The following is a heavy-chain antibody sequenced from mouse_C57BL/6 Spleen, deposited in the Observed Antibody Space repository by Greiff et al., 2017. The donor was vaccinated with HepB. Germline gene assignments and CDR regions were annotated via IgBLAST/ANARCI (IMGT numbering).Heavy chain of an antibody. J-gene: IGHJ2*01. CDR3: ARRNYSNYSYYVDY. CDR2: IRNKANGYTT. Sequence: EVQGVESGGGLVQPGGSLSLSCAASGFTFTDYYMSWVRQPPGKALEWLGFIRNKANGYTTEYSASVKGRFTISRDNSQSIIYLQMNALRAEDSATYYCARRNYSNYSYYVDYWGQGTTLTVSS. CDR1: GFTFTDYY. V-gene: IGHV7-3*01. D-gene: IGHD2-5*01.